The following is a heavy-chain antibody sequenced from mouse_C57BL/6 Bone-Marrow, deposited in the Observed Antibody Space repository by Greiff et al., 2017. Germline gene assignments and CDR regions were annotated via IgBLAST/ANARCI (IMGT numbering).Heavy chain of an antibody. CDR3: ARGGLPYAMDY. D-gene: IGHD2-2*01. CDR1: GYSITSGYY. V-gene: IGHV3-6*01. J-gene: IGHJ4*01. CDR2: ISYDGSN. Sequence: DVQLVESGPGLVKPSQSLSLTCSVTGYSITSGYYWNWIRQFPGNKLEWMGYISYDGSNNYNPSLKNRISITRDTSKNQFFLKLNSVTTEDTATYYCARGGLPYAMDYWGQGTSVTVSS.